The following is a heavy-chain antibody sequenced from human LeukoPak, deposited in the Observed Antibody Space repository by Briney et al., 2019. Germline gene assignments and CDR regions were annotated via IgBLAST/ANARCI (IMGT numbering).Heavy chain of an antibody. D-gene: IGHD2-2*01. CDR1: GFTFSSYA. CDR2: ISSDGAIT. CDR3: GRYCVSSSCASSHYYGMDV. Sequence: GESLRLSCAASGFTFSSYAMSWVRQAPGKGLEWVSAISSDGAITYYADSVKGRFTISRDNSKNTLYLQMNSLRAEDTALYYCGRYCVSSSCASSHYYGMDVWGQGTTVTVSS. V-gene: IGHV3-23*01. J-gene: IGHJ6*02.